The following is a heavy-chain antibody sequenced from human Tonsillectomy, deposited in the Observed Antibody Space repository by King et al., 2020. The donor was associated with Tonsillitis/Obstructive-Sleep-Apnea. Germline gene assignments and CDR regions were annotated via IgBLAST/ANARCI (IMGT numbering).Heavy chain of an antibody. CDR2: INPNSGGT. CDR1: GYTFTGYY. D-gene: IGHD4-17*01. V-gene: IGHV1-2*02. Sequence: QLVQSGAEVKKPGASVKVSCKASGYTFTGYYMHWVRQAPGQGLEWMGWINPNSGGTNYAQQFQGRVNMTRDTSISTAYMELTSLRSDDTAVYFCARGEGDYGDYNSFHYWGQGTLVTVSS. J-gene: IGHJ4*02. CDR3: ARGEGDYGDYNSFHY.